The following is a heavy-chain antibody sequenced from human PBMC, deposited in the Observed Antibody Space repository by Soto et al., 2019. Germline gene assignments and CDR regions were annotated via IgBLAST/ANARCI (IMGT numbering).Heavy chain of an antibody. D-gene: IGHD2-21*02. V-gene: IGHV3-23*01. J-gene: IGHJ4*02. Sequence: GGSLRLSCTASGFTFSKYAVIWVRQAPGKGQEWVSGITGSGGTIEYADSVKGRFTISRDNSKNTVYLQMNSLRAEDTAMYYCAKDAVYGDGLWLVSDWGQGTLVTVSS. CDR3: AKDAVYGDGLWLVSD. CDR1: GFTFSKYA. CDR2: ITGSGGTI.